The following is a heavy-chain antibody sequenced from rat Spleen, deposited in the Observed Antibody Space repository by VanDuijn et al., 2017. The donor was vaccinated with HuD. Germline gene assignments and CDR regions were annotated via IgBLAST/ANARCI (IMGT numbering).Heavy chain of an antibody. Sequence: EVQLVESDGGLVQPGRSLKLSCAASGFTFSDYYMAWVRQAPTKGLEWVTTITNSGAGTYYPDSLKGRFTMSRDNAKSTLYLQMDSLRSEDTATYYCARRHYGYTDYFDYWGQGVMVTVSS. CDR1: GFTFSDYY. V-gene: IGHV5-29*01. CDR3: ARRHYGYTDYFDY. D-gene: IGHD1-9*01. CDR2: ITNSGAGT. J-gene: IGHJ2*01.